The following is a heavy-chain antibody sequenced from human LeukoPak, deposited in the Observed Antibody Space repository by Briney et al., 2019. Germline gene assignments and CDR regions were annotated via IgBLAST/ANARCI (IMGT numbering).Heavy chain of an antibody. Sequence: SEPLSLICTVSGYSIRSGYYWGWLRPPPGKGLVWCGSIYHSGITYYNPSLKSRVTILVDTSKNQFSLKLSSVTAADTAVYYCARGYSSSWYLNGVYRWGQRTLVTVSS. CDR2: IYHSGIT. CDR1: GYSIRSGYY. J-gene: IGHJ5*02. CDR3: ARGYSSSWYLNGVYR. V-gene: IGHV4-38-2*02. D-gene: IGHD6-13*01.